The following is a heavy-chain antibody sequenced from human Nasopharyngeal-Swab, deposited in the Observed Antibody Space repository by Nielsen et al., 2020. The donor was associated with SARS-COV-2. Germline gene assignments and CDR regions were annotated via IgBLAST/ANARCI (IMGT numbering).Heavy chain of an antibody. CDR2: ISGSGGST. D-gene: IGHD2-2*01. Sequence: GESLKISCAASGFTFSSYAMSWVRQAPGKGLEWVSAISGSGGSTYYADSVEGRFTISRDNSKNTLYLQMNSLRAEDTAVYYCAKALPYCSSTSCPLDYWGQGTLVTVSS. CDR1: GFTFSSYA. CDR3: AKALPYCSSTSCPLDY. J-gene: IGHJ4*02. V-gene: IGHV3-23*01.